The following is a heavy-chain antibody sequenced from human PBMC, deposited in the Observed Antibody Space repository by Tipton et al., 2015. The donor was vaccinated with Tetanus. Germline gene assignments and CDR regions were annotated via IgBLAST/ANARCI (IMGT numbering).Heavy chain of an antibody. Sequence: SLRLSCAASGFSFSRYNMNWVRQAPGKGLEWVSYISYSSTYELYADPLNGRFTISRNNAKNSLYLQRDSLRAEDTAVYYCARESLHSSSWYVGNFGSWGQGTLVTGSS. D-gene: IGHD6-13*01. V-gene: IGHV3-21*01. CDR2: ISYSSTYE. CDR1: GFSFSRYN. J-gene: IGHJ4*02. CDR3: ARESLHSSSWYVGNFGS.